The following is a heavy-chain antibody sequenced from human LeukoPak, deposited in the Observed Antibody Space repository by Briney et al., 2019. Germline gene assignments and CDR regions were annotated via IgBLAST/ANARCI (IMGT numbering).Heavy chain of an antibody. CDR3: ARGDTSGYPDK. D-gene: IGHD3-22*01. CDR2: IYYSGST. CDR1: GGSISSYY. Sequence: SETLSLTCTVSGGSISSYYWSWIRQPPGKGLEWIGYIYYSGSTNYNPSLKSRVTISVDTSKDQFSLQLTSVTAADTAVYYCARGDTSGYPDKWGQGSLVTVSS. J-gene: IGHJ4*02. V-gene: IGHV4-59*12.